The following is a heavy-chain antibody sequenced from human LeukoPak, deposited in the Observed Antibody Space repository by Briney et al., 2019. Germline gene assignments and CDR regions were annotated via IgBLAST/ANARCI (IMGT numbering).Heavy chain of an antibody. Sequence: ASVKVSCKVSGYTLTELSMHWVRQAPGKGLEWMGGFDPEDGKTIYAQKFQGRVTVTEDTSTDTAYMELSSLRSEDTAVYYCATRPPFSYYGSGDRSRDAFDIWGQGTLVTVSS. V-gene: IGHV1-24*01. CDR3: ATRPPFSYYGSGDRSRDAFDI. D-gene: IGHD3-10*01. J-gene: IGHJ3*02. CDR2: FDPEDGKT. CDR1: GYTLTELS.